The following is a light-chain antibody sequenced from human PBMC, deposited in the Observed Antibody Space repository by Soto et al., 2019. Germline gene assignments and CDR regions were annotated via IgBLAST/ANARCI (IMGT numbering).Light chain of an antibody. J-gene: IGKJ3*01. Sequence: DIVLTQSPDTLSLSPGERATVSCRASQSVASLYLAWYQQKPGQAPRLLIFGASSRASGIPDRFSGSGSGTDFTLTISRLEPEDFAVYYCQQFGDSLTFGPGTKVDIK. CDR3: QQFGDSLT. CDR2: GAS. V-gene: IGKV3-20*01. CDR1: QSVASLY.